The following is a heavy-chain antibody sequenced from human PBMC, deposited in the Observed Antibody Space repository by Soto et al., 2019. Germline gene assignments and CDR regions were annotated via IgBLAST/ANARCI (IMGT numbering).Heavy chain of an antibody. D-gene: IGHD6-19*01. CDR3: AREHKEGYISSGWYEGAFDI. Sequence: QVQLQESGPGLVKPSETLSLTCTVSGGSVSSGSYYWSWIRQPPGKGLEWIGYIYYSGSTNYNPSLKSRVTISVDTSKNQFSLKLSSVTAADTAVYYCAREHKEGYISSGWYEGAFDIWGQGTMVTVSS. CDR1: GGSVSSGSYY. J-gene: IGHJ3*02. V-gene: IGHV4-61*01. CDR2: IYYSGST.